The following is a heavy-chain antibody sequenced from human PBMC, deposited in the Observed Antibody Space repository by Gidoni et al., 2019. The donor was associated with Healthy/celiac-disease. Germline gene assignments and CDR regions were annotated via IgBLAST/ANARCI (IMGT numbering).Heavy chain of an antibody. V-gene: IGHV4-39*01. D-gene: IGHD3-9*01. CDR1: GCSLSSSSYY. CDR2: TDYSGST. J-gene: IGHJ4*02. CDR3: ARHTDLLTGYYFDY. Sequence: QLQLQESGPGRVKPSETLSLTCPVSGCSLSSSSYYWGWIRHPPGKGLEWIGSTDYSGSTYYTPSLKIRLTISLDTSKNQFSLKLSSVTAADTAVYYCARHTDLLTGYYFDYWGQGTLVTVSS.